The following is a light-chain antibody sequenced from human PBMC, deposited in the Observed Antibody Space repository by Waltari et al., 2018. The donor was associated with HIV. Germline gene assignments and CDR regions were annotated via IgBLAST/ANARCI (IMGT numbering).Light chain of an antibody. J-gene: IGLJ2*01. CDR2: NNH. CDR1: SSNLGAGFD. V-gene: IGLV1-40*01. Sequence: QSVLTQPPSVSGAPGQRVSISCTGSSSNLGAGFDAQWYQQLPGAAPRLLIYNNHRRPSGVPGRFSGSRSGTSASLAITGLQADDEADYYCQSFDSGLTAVVFGGGTKLTVL. CDR3: QSFDSGLTAVV.